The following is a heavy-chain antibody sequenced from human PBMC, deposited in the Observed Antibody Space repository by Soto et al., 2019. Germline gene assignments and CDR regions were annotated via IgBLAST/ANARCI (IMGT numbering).Heavy chain of an antibody. CDR2: INHSGST. D-gene: IGHD3-22*01. CDR3: AALGTYFYDTSDTTFDP. Sequence: SETLSLTCAVYGGSFSGYYWSWIRQPPGKGLEWIGEINHSGSTNYNPSLKSRVTISVDTSKNQFSLKLSSVTAADTAVYYCAALGTYFYDTSDTTFDPWGQGTLVTVSS. J-gene: IGHJ5*02. CDR1: GGSFSGYY. V-gene: IGHV4-34*01.